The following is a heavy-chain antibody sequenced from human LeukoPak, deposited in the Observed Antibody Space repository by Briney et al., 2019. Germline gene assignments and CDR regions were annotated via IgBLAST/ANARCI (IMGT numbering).Heavy chain of an antibody. Sequence: PGGSLRLSCAASGFTFSSYAMSWVRQAPGKGLEWVSAISGSGGSTYYADSVKGRFTISRDNSKNTLYLQMNSLRAEDTAVYYCAKGEKYYYGSGSYYGAYYYYGMDVWGQGTTVTVSS. V-gene: IGHV3-23*01. CDR2: ISGSGGST. J-gene: IGHJ6*02. D-gene: IGHD3-10*01. CDR3: AKGEKYYYGSGSYYGAYYYYGMDV. CDR1: GFTFSSYA.